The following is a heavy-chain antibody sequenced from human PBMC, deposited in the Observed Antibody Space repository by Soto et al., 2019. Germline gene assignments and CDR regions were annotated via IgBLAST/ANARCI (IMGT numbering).Heavy chain of an antibody. V-gene: IGHV4-59*01. J-gene: IGHJ3*02. CDR1: GGSISSYY. CDR2: IYYSGST. Sequence: SETLSLTCTVSGGSISSYYWSWIRQPPGKGLEWIGYIYYSGSTNYNPSLKSRVTISVDTSKNQFSLKLSSVTAADTAVYYCARQNYDILTGYYQYDAFDSWGQGTMVTVSS. CDR3: ARQNYDILTGYYQYDAFDS. D-gene: IGHD3-9*01.